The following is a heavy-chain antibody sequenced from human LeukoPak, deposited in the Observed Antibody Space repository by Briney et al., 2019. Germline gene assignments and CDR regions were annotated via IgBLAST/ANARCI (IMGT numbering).Heavy chain of an antibody. Sequence: SETLSLTCTVSGDSTTSNYWSWIRQPPGKGLEWIGYSHHSGATNYNLSLNSRVTISIDTSKNQFSLNLSSVTAADTAVYYCAREDPRSAHFAYWGLGILVTVSA. CDR1: GDSTTSNY. CDR2: SHHSGAT. V-gene: IGHV4-59*01. CDR3: AREDPRSAHFAY. J-gene: IGHJ4*02.